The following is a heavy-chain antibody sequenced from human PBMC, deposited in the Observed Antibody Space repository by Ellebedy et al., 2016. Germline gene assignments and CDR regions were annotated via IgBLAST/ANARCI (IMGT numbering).Heavy chain of an antibody. CDR3: ERVWGGNWFDY. CDR2: ISWNSGNM. Sequence: GGSLRLSCAASGFTFDDYAMHWVRQAPGKGLEWVSSISWNSGNMAYADSVRGRFTISRDKAKNSLYMQMNRQRADDTALYYCERVWGGNWFDYWGQGTLVIVSS. D-gene: IGHD1-1*01. J-gene: IGHJ4*02. CDR1: GFTFDDYA. V-gene: IGHV3-9*01.